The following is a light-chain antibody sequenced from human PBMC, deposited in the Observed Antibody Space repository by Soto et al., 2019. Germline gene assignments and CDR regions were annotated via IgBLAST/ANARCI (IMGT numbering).Light chain of an antibody. Sequence: DIRLTQSPSFLSASVGDRVTITCRASQGISSYLAWYQQKPGKAPKLLIYAASTLQSGVASRFRGSGSGTEFTLTISSLQPEDFATCYCQQLNSDPSITFCQGTRLEIK. CDR2: AAS. CDR3: QQLNSDPSIT. CDR1: QGISSY. J-gene: IGKJ5*01. V-gene: IGKV1-9*01.